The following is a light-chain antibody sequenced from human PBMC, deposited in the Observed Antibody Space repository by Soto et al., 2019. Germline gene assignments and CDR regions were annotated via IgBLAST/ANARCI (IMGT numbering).Light chain of an antibody. CDR1: QSVSSSY. Sequence: EIVLTQSPGTLSLSPGERATLSCRASQSVSSSYLAWYQQKPGQAPRLLIYGASSRATGIPDRFSGSGSGTDFTLTISRLEPEAFAVYYCQEYSSSPPMYTVGQGTKLEIK. J-gene: IGKJ2*01. CDR2: GAS. V-gene: IGKV3-20*01. CDR3: QEYSSSPPMYT.